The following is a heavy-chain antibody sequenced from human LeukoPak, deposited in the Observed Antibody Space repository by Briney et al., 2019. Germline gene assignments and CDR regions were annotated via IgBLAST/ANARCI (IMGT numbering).Heavy chain of an antibody. D-gene: IGHD6-13*01. Sequence: VASVKVSCKASGGTFSSYAISWVRQAPGQGLEWMGGIIPIFGTANYAQKLQGRVTITTDESTSTAYMELSSLRSEDTAVYYCARLTYSSSWYDYWGQGTLVTVSS. CDR1: GGTFSSYA. CDR3: ARLTYSSSWYDY. CDR2: IIPIFGTA. J-gene: IGHJ4*02. V-gene: IGHV1-69*05.